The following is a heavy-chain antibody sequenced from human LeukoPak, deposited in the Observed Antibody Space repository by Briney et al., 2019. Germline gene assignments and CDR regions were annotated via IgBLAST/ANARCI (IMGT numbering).Heavy chain of an antibody. J-gene: IGHJ4*02. CDR3: ARSIAAAGTKIDY. CDR1: GGPISSYY. Sequence: SETLSLTCTVSGGPISSYYWSWIRQPPGKGLEWIGYIYYSGSTNYNPSLKSRVTISVDTSKNQFSLKLSSVTAADTAVYYCARSIAAAGTKIDYWGQGTLVTVSS. V-gene: IGHV4-59*01. D-gene: IGHD6-13*01. CDR2: IYYSGST.